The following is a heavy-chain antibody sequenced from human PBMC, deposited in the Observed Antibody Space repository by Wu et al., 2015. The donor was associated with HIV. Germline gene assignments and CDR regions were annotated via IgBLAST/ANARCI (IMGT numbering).Heavy chain of an antibody. CDR1: GGTFRNHA. V-gene: IGHV1-69*04. CDR3: ARGGDTALSDP. D-gene: IGHD5-18*01. J-gene: IGHJ5*02. CDR2: IIPITGSA. Sequence: QVQLVQSGAEVKKPGSSVKVSCRASGGTFRNHAISWVRQAPGQGLEWMGRIIPITGSADYAQKFQGRVTITADKPTSTAYMELSRLRSDDTAVYYCARGGDTALSDPWGQGTLVTVSS.